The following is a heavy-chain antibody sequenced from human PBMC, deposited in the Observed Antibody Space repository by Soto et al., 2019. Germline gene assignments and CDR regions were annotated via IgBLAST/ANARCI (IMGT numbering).Heavy chain of an antibody. Sequence: QVQLQESGPGLVKPSQTLSLTCTVSGGSISSGGYYWSWIRQHPGKGLEWIGYIYYSGSTYYNPSLKSRVTISVDTSKNQFSLKLSAVTAADTAVYYCARIPSLGELSWFDYWGQGTLVTVSS. CDR3: ARIPSLGELSWFDY. CDR2: IYYSGST. J-gene: IGHJ4*02. CDR1: GGSISSGGYY. V-gene: IGHV4-31*03. D-gene: IGHD3-16*02.